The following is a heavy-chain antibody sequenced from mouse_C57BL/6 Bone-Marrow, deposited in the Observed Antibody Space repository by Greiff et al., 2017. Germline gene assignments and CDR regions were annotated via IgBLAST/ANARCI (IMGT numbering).Heavy chain of an antibody. CDR2: IDPENGDT. CDR1: GFNIKDDY. D-gene: IGHD2-1*01. J-gene: IGHJ4*01. V-gene: IGHV14-4*01. CDR3: TSYLLWKAMDY. Sequence: EVQLQQSGAELVRPGASVKLSCTASGFNIKDDYMHWVKQRPEQGLEWIGWIDPENGDTEYASKVQGKATITADTSSNTAYLQLSSLTSDDTAVYYCTSYLLWKAMDYWGQGTSVTVSS.